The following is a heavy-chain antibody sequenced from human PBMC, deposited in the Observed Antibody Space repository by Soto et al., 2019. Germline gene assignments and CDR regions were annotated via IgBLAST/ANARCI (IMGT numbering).Heavy chain of an antibody. CDR1: GLTFSSYA. CDR2: ISGPGDYT. J-gene: IGHJ4*02. CDR3: ATSYELRD. Sequence: EVQLLQSGGGLVQPGGSLRLSCVASGLTFSSYAMCWVRQAPGKGLEWVSVISGPGDYTYYADSVKGRLTISRDDSKNTLYLQMNSLRAEDTAVYYCATSYELRDWGQGTLVAVSS. D-gene: IGHD5-12*01. V-gene: IGHV3-23*01.